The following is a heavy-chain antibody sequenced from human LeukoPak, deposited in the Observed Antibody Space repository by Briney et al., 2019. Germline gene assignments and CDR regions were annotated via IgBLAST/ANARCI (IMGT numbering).Heavy chain of an antibody. Sequence: ASVTVSCKASGYTFTSYYMHWVRQAPGQGLEWMGIINPSGGSTSYAQKFQGRVTMTRDMSTSTVYMELSSLRSEDTAVYYCARRDSSGWYLDYWGQGTLVTVSS. J-gene: IGHJ4*02. CDR3: ARRDSSGWYLDY. CDR2: INPSGGST. V-gene: IGHV1-46*01. D-gene: IGHD6-19*01. CDR1: GYTFTSYY.